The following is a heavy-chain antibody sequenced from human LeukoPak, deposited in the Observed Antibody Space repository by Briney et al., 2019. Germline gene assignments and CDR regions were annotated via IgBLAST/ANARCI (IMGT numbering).Heavy chain of an antibody. V-gene: IGHV1-69*01. CDR1: GGTFSSYA. CDR2: IIPIFGTA. CDR3: ARAIVEVVAATPVLNWFDP. J-gene: IGHJ5*02. D-gene: IGHD2-15*01. Sequence: SVKVSCKASGGTFSSYAISWVRQAPGQGLEWMGGIIPIFGTANYAQKFQGRVTITADESTSTAYMELSSLRSEDTAVYYCARAIVEVVAATPVLNWFDPWGQGTLVTVSS.